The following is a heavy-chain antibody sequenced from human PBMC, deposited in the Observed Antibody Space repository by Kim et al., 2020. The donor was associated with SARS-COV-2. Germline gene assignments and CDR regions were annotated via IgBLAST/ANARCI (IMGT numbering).Heavy chain of an antibody. D-gene: IGHD3-22*01. CDR2: ISSSSSYI. CDR1: GFTFSSYS. J-gene: IGHJ4*02. Sequence: GGSLRLSCAASGFTFSSYSMNWVRQAPGKGLEWVSSISSSSSYIYYADSVKGRFSISRDNAKNSLYLQMNSLRAEDTAVYYCAAYYYDSSGYYYWGQGTLVTVSS. V-gene: IGHV3-21*01. CDR3: AAYYYDSSGYYY.